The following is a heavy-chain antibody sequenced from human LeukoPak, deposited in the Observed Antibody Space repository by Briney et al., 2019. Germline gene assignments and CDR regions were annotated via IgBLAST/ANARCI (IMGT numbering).Heavy chain of an antibody. Sequence: SETLSLTCTVSGGSISSYYWSWIRQPPGKGLEWIGEINHSGSTNYNPSLKSRVTISVDPSKNQFSLKLSSVTAADTAVYYCATTAVVPAATDWYFDLWGRGTLVTVSS. CDR1: GGSISSYY. CDR2: INHSGST. V-gene: IGHV4-34*01. D-gene: IGHD2-2*01. CDR3: ATTAVVPAATDWYFDL. J-gene: IGHJ2*01.